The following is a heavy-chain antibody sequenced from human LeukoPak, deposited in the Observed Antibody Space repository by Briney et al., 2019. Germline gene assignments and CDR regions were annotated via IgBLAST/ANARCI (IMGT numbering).Heavy chain of an antibody. Sequence: PGGSLRLSCAASGFTSSSYGMHWVRQAPGKGLEWVAVIWYDGSNKYYADSVKGRFTISRDNSKNTLYLQMNSLRAEDTAVYYCAREPDRDYYGSGSHPDYWGQGTLVTVSS. CDR3: AREPDRDYYGSGSHPDY. J-gene: IGHJ4*02. V-gene: IGHV3-33*01. D-gene: IGHD3-10*01. CDR1: GFTSSSYG. CDR2: IWYDGSNK.